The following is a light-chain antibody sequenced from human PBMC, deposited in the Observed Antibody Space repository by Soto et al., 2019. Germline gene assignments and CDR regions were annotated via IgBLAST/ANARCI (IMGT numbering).Light chain of an antibody. Sequence: DVKMTQSPSTLSASVGDRVTITCRASQSISSWLAWYQQKPGKAPKLLIYKASTLKSGVPSRFSGSGSGTEFTLTISSLQPEDFATYYCQQSYITPRTFGQGTKVDNK. J-gene: IGKJ1*01. CDR1: QSISSW. CDR3: QQSYITPRT. CDR2: KAS. V-gene: IGKV1-5*03.